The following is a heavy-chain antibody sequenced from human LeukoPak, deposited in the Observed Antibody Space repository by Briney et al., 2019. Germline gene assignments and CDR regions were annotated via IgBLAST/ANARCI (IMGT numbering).Heavy chain of an antibody. CDR2: IYPDDSDT. J-gene: IGHJ3*01. D-gene: IGHD3-10*02. CDR1: GYIFTTYW. Sequence: GESLKISWKGSGYIFTTYWIGWVRQMPGKGLEWMGIIYPDDSDTRYSPSFQGQVTISADKSISTAYLQWSSLKASDTAMYYCARPIVRGVRNVLDVWGQGTMVTVSS. V-gene: IGHV5-51*01. CDR3: ARPIVRGVRNVLDV.